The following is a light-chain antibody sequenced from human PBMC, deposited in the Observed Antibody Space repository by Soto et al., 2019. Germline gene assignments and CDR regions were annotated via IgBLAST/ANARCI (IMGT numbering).Light chain of an antibody. J-gene: IGLJ2*01. CDR1: SSDVGGYNY. CDR2: DVS. V-gene: IGLV2-14*01. Sequence: QSALTQPASVSGSPGQSITISCTGTSSDVGGYNYVSWYQQHAGKAPKLMIYDVSNRPSGVSNRFSGSKSGNTASLTISGLQAEDEAYYYCSSYTSSSVVFGGGTKLTVL. CDR3: SSYTSSSVV.